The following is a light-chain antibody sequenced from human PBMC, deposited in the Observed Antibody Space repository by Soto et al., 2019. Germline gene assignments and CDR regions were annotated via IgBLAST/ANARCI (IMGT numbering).Light chain of an antibody. CDR1: SSDVGGYNY. V-gene: IGLV2-8*01. CDR2: EVS. J-gene: IGLJ2*01. Sequence: QSALTQPPSASGSPGQSVTISCTGTSSDVGGYNYVSWYQQHPGKAPKLMIYEVSKRPSGVPDRFSGSTSGNTASLTVSGLQAEDEADYYCSSYAGRNSVIFGGGTQLTVL. CDR3: SSYAGRNSVI.